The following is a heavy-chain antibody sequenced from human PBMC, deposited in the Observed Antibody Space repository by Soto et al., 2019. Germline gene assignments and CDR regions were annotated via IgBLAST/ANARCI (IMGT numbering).Heavy chain of an antibody. D-gene: IGHD5-12*01. CDR3: ARDLGRRGYSGYHLDY. CDR1: GYTFTNYY. Sequence: QVQLVQSGAEVKRPGASVKVSCKASGYTFTNYYVHWVRQAPGQGLEWMGIINPSGGSTTYAQKFQGRVTMTRDTSTNTMYMELSSLRSEDTAVYYCARDLGRRGYSGYHLDYWGQGTLVTVSS. J-gene: IGHJ4*02. V-gene: IGHV1-46*03. CDR2: INPSGGST.